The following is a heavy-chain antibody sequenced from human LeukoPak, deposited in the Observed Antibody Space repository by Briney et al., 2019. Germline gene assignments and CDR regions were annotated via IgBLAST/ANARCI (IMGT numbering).Heavy chain of an antibody. CDR2: IYYSGST. CDR1: GASVTSSSYY. V-gene: IGHV4-39*01. J-gene: IGHJ4*02. Sequence: PSETLSLTCTVSGASVTSSSYYWGWIRQPPGKGLEWIGIIYYSGSTYYNPSLKSRVTISVDTSKNQFSLKLSSVTAADTAVYYCARSGRAVAGTLDYWGQGTLVIVSS. D-gene: IGHD6-19*01. CDR3: ARSGRAVAGTLDY.